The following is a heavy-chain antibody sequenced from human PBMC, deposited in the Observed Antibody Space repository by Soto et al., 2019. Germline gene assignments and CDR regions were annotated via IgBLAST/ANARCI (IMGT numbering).Heavy chain of an antibody. V-gene: IGHV3-21*01. J-gene: IGHJ4*02. D-gene: IGHD5-18*01. CDR3: ASHQRIQLWHLR. CDR1: GFTFSSYS. CDR2: ISSSSSYI. Sequence: GGSLRLSCAASGFTFSSYSMNWVRQAPEKGLEWVSSISSSSSYIYYADSVKGRFTISRDNAKNSLYLQMNSLRAEDTAVYYCASHQRIQLWHLRWGQGTLVTVS.